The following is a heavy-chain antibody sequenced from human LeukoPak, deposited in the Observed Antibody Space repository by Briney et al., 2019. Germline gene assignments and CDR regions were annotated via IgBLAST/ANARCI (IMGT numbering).Heavy chain of an antibody. CDR1: GYTFPRFY. J-gene: IGHJ4*02. V-gene: IGHV1-46*03. CDR3: ARDTGWDFISSVDY. Sequence: ASVKVSCKTSGYTFPRFYIHWVRQDPGQGLEWMARINPSAGNTNYAPKFQGIVTLTRDTSTATVYMELSSLNSKDTAVYYCARDTGWDFISSVDYWGKGTLVTVSS. D-gene: IGHD3-22*01. CDR2: INPSAGNT.